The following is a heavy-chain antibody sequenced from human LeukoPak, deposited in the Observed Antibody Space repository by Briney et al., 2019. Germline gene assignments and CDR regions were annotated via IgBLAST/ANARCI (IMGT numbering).Heavy chain of an antibody. Sequence: ASVKVSCKASGYTFTSYGISWVRQAPGQGLEWMGRISAYNGNTNYAQKLQGRVTMTTDTSTSTAYMELRSLRSDDTAVYYCARDRIAVAAHGYYYYGMDVWGQGTTVTVSS. V-gene: IGHV1-18*01. CDR3: ARDRIAVAAHGYYYYGMDV. CDR1: GYTFTSYG. J-gene: IGHJ6*02. D-gene: IGHD6-19*01. CDR2: ISAYNGNT.